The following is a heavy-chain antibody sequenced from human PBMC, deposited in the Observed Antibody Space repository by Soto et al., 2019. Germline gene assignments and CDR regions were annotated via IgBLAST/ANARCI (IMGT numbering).Heavy chain of an antibody. V-gene: IGHV4-61*03. CDR2: IYFTGRT. D-gene: IGHD1-26*01. Sequence: QVQLQESGPGLVGPSETLSLTCTVAGDSVSSGSHHWNWIRQAPGKGLEWIGSIYFTGRTNHNPSLKSRVTISVDTSKNHLSLNLTSVTAADTAVYYCARDLVAIGGRVYAFDLWGQGTMVTVSS. CDR3: ARDLVAIGGRVYAFDL. CDR1: GDSVSSGSHH. J-gene: IGHJ3*01.